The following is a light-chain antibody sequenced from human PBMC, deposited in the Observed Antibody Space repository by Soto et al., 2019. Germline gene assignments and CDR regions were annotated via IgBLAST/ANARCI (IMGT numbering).Light chain of an antibody. CDR1: QSVSSY. CDR2: DAS. Sequence: EIVLTQSPATLSLSPGEIATLSCRASQSVSSYLAWYQQKPGQAPRLLIYDASNRATGIPARFSGSGSGTDFTLTIRGLGPEDFAVYHCQQPPTFGGGTKVEIK. J-gene: IGKJ4*01. CDR3: QQPPT. V-gene: IGKV3-11*01.